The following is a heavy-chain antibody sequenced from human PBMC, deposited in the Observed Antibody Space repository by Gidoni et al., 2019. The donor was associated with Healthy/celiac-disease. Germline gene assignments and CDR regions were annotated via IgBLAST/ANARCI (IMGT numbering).Heavy chain of an antibody. D-gene: IGHD3-10*01. V-gene: IGHV3-30*18. J-gene: IGHJ6*02. CDR1: GFTFSSYG. CDR3: AKDYYYGSGSYYYYYYGMDV. Sequence: QVQLVESGGGVVQPGRSLRLSCAASGFTFSSYGMHWVRRAPGKGLEWVAVITYDGSNKYYADSVKGRFTISRDNSKNTLYLQMNSLRAEDTAVYYCAKDYYYGSGSYYYYYYGMDVWGQGTTVTVSS. CDR2: ITYDGSNK.